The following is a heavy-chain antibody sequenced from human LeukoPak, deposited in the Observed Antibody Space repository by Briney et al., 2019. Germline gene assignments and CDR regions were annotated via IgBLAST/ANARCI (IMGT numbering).Heavy chain of an antibody. CDR1: GFTLSTYD. D-gene: IGHD2-21*01. CDR3: VSDSRPLWVKIEP. CDR2: ITSRGSNT. V-gene: IGHV3-21*01. Sequence: GGSLRLSCAASGFTLSTYDMKWVRQAPGKGLEWISSITSRGSNTYYAGSVKGRFVVSRDNTQNSLFLPMNSLRGDDTAVHYCVSDSRPLWVKIEPWGQGTLVIVSS. J-gene: IGHJ1*01.